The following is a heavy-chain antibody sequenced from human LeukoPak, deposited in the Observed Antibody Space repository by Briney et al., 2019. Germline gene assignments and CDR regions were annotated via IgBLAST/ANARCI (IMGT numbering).Heavy chain of an antibody. Sequence: SEKLSLTFASVGGAMSSDLGGCISKKTRKGLEWIGCIHYSGSTKYNPSLNSRVTISADTSKNQFSLRLSSVTAADTAVYYWARHYCSGDHCYYFDYWGQGTLVTVSS. D-gene: IGHD2-15*01. CDR2: IHYSGST. CDR3: ARHYCSGDHCYYFDY. CDR1: GGAMSSDL. V-gene: IGHV4-59*08. J-gene: IGHJ4*02.